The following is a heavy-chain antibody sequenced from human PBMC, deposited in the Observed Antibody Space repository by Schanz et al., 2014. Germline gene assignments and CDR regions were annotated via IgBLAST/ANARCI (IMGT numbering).Heavy chain of an antibody. Sequence: VQLVESGGGLVQPGGSLRLSCAGSELTLSTHAMTWVRQAPGKGLEWLSYISGSGNTIYYADSVKGRFTISRDNAKNSLYLQMNNLKPEDPAVYHCTSRHRGETDYWGQGTLVTVSS. J-gene: IGHJ4*02. V-gene: IGHV3-48*01. CDR1: ELTLSTHA. CDR3: TSRHRGETDY. CDR2: ISGSGNTI. D-gene: IGHD3-10*01.